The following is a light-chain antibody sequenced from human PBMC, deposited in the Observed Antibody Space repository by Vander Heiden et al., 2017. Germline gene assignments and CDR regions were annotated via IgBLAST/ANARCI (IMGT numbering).Light chain of an antibody. V-gene: IGLV3-1*01. CDR1: KLGNKY. CDR3: QAWDSSSDYV. J-gene: IGLJ1*01. CDR2: EYS. Sequence: YELTQPPSVSVSPGQTASIPCSGDKLGNKYVCWSQQRAGHSPLMIIYEYSKRPSGFPERFSASNSGNTATLTISGTQAMDEADYFCQAWDSSSDYVFGSGTKVTVL.